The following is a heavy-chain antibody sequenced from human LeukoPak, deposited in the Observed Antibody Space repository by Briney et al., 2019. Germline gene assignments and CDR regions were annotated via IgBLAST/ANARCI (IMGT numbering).Heavy chain of an antibody. CDR2: IYYSGST. Sequence: PSETLSLTCTVSGGSISSYYRSWIRQPPGKGLEWIGYIYYSGSTNYNPSLKSRVTISVDTSKNQFSLKLSSVTAADTAVYYCARVGRWLQFGWFDPWGQGTLVTVSS. CDR1: GGSISSYY. D-gene: IGHD5-24*01. V-gene: IGHV4-59*01. J-gene: IGHJ5*02. CDR3: ARVGRWLQFGWFDP.